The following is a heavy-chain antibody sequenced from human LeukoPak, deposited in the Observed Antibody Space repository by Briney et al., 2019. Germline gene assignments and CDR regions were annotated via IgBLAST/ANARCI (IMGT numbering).Heavy chain of an antibody. CDR2: IYTSGIT. CDR1: GASISSYC. D-gene: IGHD6-13*01. V-gene: IGHV4-4*07. J-gene: IGHJ4*02. CDR3: ARVVYSSSWNIFDY. Sequence: SETLSLTCTVSGASISSYCWNWIRQPAGKGLEWLGRIYTSGITNYNPSLESRVTMSLDPSKNQFSLKLSSVTSADTAVYYCARVVYSSSWNIFDYWGQGALVTVSS.